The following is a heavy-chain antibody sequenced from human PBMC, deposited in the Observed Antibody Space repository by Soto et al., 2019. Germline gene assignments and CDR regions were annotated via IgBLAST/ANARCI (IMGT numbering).Heavy chain of an antibody. J-gene: IGHJ4*02. CDR1: GGSFRDFA. Sequence: QVQLAQSGAEMTKPGSSVKVSCRASGGSFRDFAFSWVRQAPGQGLEWMGGIIPMFAATKYAQRLQDRVTITADASTNTVYLALNSLTSEETAIYYCARGAIVAVPAALSSYHDYTNYRFDSWGQGTLVTVSS. V-gene: IGHV1-69*01. D-gene: IGHD2-15*01. CDR2: IIPMFAAT. CDR3: ARGAIVAVPAALSSYHDYTNYRFDS.